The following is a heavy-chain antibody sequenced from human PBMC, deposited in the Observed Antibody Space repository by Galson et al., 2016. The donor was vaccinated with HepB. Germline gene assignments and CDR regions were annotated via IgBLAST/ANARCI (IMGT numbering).Heavy chain of an antibody. CDR1: GLSISGHW. Sequence: RLSCAASGLSISGHWMHWVRQPPGKGLVWVSRITADGRTTAYADSVKGRFTISRDNAKNTLYLQMDCLRDEDTAVYFCARVGRYCDSTTYHETFNIWGQGTMVTVSS. CDR2: ITADGRTT. J-gene: IGHJ3*02. D-gene: IGHD2/OR15-2a*01. V-gene: IGHV3-74*01. CDR3: ARVGRYCDSTTYHETFNI.